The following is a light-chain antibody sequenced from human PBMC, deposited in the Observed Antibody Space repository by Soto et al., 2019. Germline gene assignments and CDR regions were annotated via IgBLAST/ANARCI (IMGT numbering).Light chain of an antibody. CDR3: CSYTSRSPYV. V-gene: IGLV2-14*01. CDR1: SSDVGGYNY. CDR2: DVS. J-gene: IGLJ1*01. Sequence: QSVLTQPASVSGSPGQSITISCTGTSSDVGGYNYVSWYQQHPGKAPKLMIYDVSNRPSGVSNRFSGSKSGNTASLTISGLQAEDEADYYCCSYTSRSPYVFGTGTKLTVL.